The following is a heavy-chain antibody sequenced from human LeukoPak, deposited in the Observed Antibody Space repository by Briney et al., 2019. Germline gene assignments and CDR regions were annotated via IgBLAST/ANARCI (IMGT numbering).Heavy chain of an antibody. V-gene: IGHV4-4*07. CDR3: ARVWSGYFTEWFDP. D-gene: IGHD3-3*01. CDR2: IYTSGST. J-gene: IGHJ5*02. Sequence: SETLSLTCTVSGGSISSCYWSWIRQPAGKGLEWIGRIYTSGSTNYNPSLKSRVTMSVDTSKNQFSLKLSSVTAADTAVYYCARVWSGYFTEWFDPWGQGTLVTVSS. CDR1: GGSISSCY.